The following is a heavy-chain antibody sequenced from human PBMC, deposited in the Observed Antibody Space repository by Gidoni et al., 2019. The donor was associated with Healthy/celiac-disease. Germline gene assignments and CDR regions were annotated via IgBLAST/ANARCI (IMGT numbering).Heavy chain of an antibody. Sequence: QVQLQESGPGLVKPSEPLSLTCTVPGGSISSYYWSWIRQPPGKGLEWIGYIYYSGSTNYNPSLKSRVTISVDTSKNQFSLKLSSVTAADTAVYYCASRKYGDYVDYWGQGTLVTVSS. CDR3: ASRKYGDYVDY. J-gene: IGHJ4*02. D-gene: IGHD4-17*01. CDR1: GGSISSYY. V-gene: IGHV4-59*01. CDR2: IYYSGST.